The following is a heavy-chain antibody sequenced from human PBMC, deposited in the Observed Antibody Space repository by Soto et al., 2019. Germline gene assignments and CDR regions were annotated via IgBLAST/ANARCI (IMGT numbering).Heavy chain of an antibody. V-gene: IGHV1-18*01. D-gene: IGHD5-12*01. J-gene: IGHJ5*02. CDR1: GYTFSTST. CDR3: ARDSSVEMATIGFDP. CDR2: ITTYNNNK. Sequence: ASVKVSCKASGYTFSTSTVTRVRQAPGQGLGWKGWITTYNNNKNFAQRKHVRVNMTTDTLTSTAFMDMGSLRSDDTAVYYCARDSSVEMATIGFDPWGQGTLVTVSS.